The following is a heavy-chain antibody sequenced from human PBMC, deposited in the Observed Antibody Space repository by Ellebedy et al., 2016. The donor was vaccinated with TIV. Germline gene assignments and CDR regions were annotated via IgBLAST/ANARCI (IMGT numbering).Heavy chain of an antibody. V-gene: IGHV3-23*01. D-gene: IGHD5-24*01. CDR3: ARRRDGYNYGYYYYGMDV. J-gene: IGHJ6*02. CDR1: GFTFSSYW. Sequence: GESLKISCAASGFTFSSYWMSWVRQAPGKGLEWVSAISGSVGSTYYADSVKGRFTISRDKSKNTLYLQMNSLRAEDTAVYYCARRRDGYNYGYYYYGMDVWGQGTTVTVSS. CDR2: ISGSVGST.